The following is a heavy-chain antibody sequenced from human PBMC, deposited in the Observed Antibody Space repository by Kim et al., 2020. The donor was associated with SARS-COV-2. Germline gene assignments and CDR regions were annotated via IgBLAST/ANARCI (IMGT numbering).Heavy chain of an antibody. CDR3: VFGFYLPTNGGEGWFDT. J-gene: IGHJ5*02. Sequence: SETLSLTCAVSGGSLNTNNWWSWVRQPPGKGLEWIGEISHSGTTNYNPSLKSRVTISVDKSKNHFSLRVDSVTAADTALYYCVFGFYLPTNGGEGWFDTWGQGIMVAVSS. V-gene: IGHV4-4*02. D-gene: IGHD3-10*02. CDR1: GGSLNTNNW. CDR2: ISHSGTT.